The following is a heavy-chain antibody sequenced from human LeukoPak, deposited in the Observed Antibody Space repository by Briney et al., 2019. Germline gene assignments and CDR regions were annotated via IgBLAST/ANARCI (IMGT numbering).Heavy chain of an antibody. CDR3: ASSRRMRYYYDSSGYPPDY. J-gene: IGHJ4*02. D-gene: IGHD3-22*01. CDR2: IIPIFGTA. Sequence: SVKVSCKASGGTFSSYAISWVRQAPGQGLEWMGGIIPIFGTANYVQKFQGRVTITADESTSTAYMELSSLRSEDTAVYYCASSRRMRYYYDSSGYPPDYWGQGTLVTVSS. V-gene: IGHV1-69*13. CDR1: GGTFSSYA.